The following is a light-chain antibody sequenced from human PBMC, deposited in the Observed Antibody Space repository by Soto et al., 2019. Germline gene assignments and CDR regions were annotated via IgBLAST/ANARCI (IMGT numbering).Light chain of an antibody. CDR3: SSHAGSNHVV. J-gene: IGLJ2*01. CDR2: EVN. Sequence: QSALTQHPSASGSPGQSVTISCTGTSSDVGGYNYVSWYQQHPGKAPKLIIYEVNKRPSGVPARFSGSKSGNTASLTVSGLQAEDEADYYCSSHAGSNHVVFGGGTKLTVL. V-gene: IGLV2-8*01. CDR1: SSDVGGYNY.